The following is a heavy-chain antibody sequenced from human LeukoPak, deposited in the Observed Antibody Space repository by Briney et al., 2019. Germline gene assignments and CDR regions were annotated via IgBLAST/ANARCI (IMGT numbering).Heavy chain of an antibody. CDR3: ARNMVRGVIILRVGYFDY. Sequence: GGSLRLSCAASGFTFSSYWTSWVRQAPGKGLEWVANIKQDGSEKYYVDSVKGRFTISRDNAKNSLYLQMNSLRAEDTAVYYCARNMVRGVIILRVGYFDYWGQGTLVTVSS. J-gene: IGHJ4*02. CDR1: GFTFSSYW. CDR2: IKQDGSEK. D-gene: IGHD3-10*01. V-gene: IGHV3-7*01.